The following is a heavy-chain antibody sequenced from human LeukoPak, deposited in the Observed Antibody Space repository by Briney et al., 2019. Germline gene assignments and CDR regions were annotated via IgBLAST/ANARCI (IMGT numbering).Heavy chain of an antibody. D-gene: IGHD5-12*01. Sequence: GGPLSLSCAAFGFTFSSYTMNWLREAPGKALEWFSSISSSNYIYYADSVKGRITISRDDAKNSLYLQMNSLRAEDTAVYYCAKSLYSGYDWEYFDYWGQGTLVTVSS. J-gene: IGHJ4*02. CDR3: AKSLYSGYDWEYFDY. CDR1: GFTFSSYT. CDR2: ISSSNYI. V-gene: IGHV3-21*01.